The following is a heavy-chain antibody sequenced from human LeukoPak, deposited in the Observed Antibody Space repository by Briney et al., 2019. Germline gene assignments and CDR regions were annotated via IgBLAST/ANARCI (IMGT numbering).Heavy chain of an antibody. Sequence: ASVKVSCKASGYTFTSCDINWVRQATGQGLEWMGWMNPNSGNTGYAQKFQGRVTMTRNTSISTAYMELSSLRSEDTAVYYCARAEEQWLVPSDYWGQGTLVTISS. J-gene: IGHJ4*02. CDR1: GYTFTSCD. CDR3: ARAEEQWLVPSDY. V-gene: IGHV1-8*01. CDR2: MNPNSGNT. D-gene: IGHD6-19*01.